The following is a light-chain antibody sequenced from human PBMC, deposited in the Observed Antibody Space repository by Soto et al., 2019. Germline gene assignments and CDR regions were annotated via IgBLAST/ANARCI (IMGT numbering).Light chain of an antibody. V-gene: IGLV4-69*01. CDR3: QTWGSGIHWV. Sequence: QPVLTQSPSASASLGASVKLTCTLSSGHSSYAIAWHQQLSEKGPRYLMKLNSDGSHSKGDGIPDRFSGSSSGAERYLTISSLQSEDEADYYCQTWGSGIHWVFGGGTKLTVL. J-gene: IGLJ3*02. CDR1: SGHSSYA. CDR2: LNSDGSH.